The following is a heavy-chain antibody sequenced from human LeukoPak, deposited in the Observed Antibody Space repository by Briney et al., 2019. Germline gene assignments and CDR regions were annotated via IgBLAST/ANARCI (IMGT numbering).Heavy chain of an antibody. CDR2: INHTGNT. CDR1: GESFSGYL. Sequence: PSETLSLTCAVYGESFSGYLWSWIRQPPGKGLEWIGEINHTGNTNYNPSLKSRVSISLDTSKNQFSLNLNSVTAADTAVYYCARREVVDIVPTIPLSDYWGLGSLVIVSS. J-gene: IGHJ4*02. V-gene: IGHV4-34*01. CDR3: ARREVVDIVPTIPLSDY. D-gene: IGHD5-12*01.